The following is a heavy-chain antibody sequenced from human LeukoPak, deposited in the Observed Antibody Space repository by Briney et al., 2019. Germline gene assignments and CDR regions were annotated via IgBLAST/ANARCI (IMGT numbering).Heavy chain of an antibody. D-gene: IGHD3-22*01. CDR3: TTSIVVVINLVGDWFDP. Sequence: GGSLRLSCAASGFTFSNAWMSWVRQAPGKGLEWVGRIKSKTDGGTTDYAAPVKGRFTISRDDSKNTLYLQMNSLKTEDTAVYYCTTSIVVVINLVGDWFDPWGQGTLVTVSS. CDR2: IKSKTDGGTT. V-gene: IGHV3-15*01. CDR1: GFTFSNAW. J-gene: IGHJ5*02.